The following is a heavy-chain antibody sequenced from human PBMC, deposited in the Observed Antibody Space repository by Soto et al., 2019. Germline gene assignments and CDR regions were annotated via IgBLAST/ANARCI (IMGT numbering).Heavy chain of an antibody. CDR1: GGSISSGGYY. Sequence: QVQLQESGPGLVKPSQTLSLTCTVSGGSISSGGYYWSWIRQHPGKGLEWIGYIYYSGSTYYNPSLKSRVTISVDTSKNQFSLKLSSVTAADTAVYYCARDGLYDYVWGSYRSDAFDIWGQGTMVTVSS. J-gene: IGHJ3*02. CDR3: ARDGLYDYVWGSYRSDAFDI. CDR2: IYYSGST. D-gene: IGHD3-16*02. V-gene: IGHV4-31*03.